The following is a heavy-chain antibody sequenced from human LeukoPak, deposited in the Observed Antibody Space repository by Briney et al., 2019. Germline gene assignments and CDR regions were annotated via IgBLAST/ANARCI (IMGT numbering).Heavy chain of an antibody. J-gene: IGHJ4*02. D-gene: IGHD3-3*01. CDR1: GGSCSGYY. V-gene: IGHV4-34*01. Sequence: SETLSLTCAVYGGSCSGYYWSWIRQPPGKGLEWIGEINHSGSTNYNPSLKSRVTISVDTSKNQFSLKLSSVTAADTAVYYCASGTIFGVVIPLNYWGQGTLVTVSS. CDR2: INHSGST. CDR3: ASGTIFGVVIPLNY.